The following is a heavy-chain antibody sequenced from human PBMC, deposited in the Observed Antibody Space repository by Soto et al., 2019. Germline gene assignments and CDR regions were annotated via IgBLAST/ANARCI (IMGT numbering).Heavy chain of an antibody. CDR2: TYYRSKWYN. CDR3: ARDRDLNYDFWSGYGFDP. CDR1: GDSVSSNSAA. Sequence: SQTLSLTCAISGDSVSSNSAAWNWIRQSPSRGLEWLGRTYYRSKWYNDYAVSVKSRITINPDTSKNQFSLQLNSVTPEDTAVYYCARDRDLNYDFWSGYGFDPWGQGTLVTVSS. D-gene: IGHD3-3*01. V-gene: IGHV6-1*01. J-gene: IGHJ5*02.